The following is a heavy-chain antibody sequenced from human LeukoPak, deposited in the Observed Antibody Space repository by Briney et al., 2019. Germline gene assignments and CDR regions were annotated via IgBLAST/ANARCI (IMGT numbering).Heavy chain of an antibody. V-gene: IGHV4-34*01. CDR2: INHSGST. CDR3: ARDPWYPSHWFDP. J-gene: IGHJ5*02. D-gene: IGHD2-15*01. CDR1: GGSFSGYY. Sequence: SETLSLTCAVYGGSFSGYYWSWIRQPPGKGLEWIGEINHSGSTNYNPSLKSRVTISVDTSKSQFSLKLSSVTAADTAVYYCARDPWYPSHWFDPWGQGTLVTVSS.